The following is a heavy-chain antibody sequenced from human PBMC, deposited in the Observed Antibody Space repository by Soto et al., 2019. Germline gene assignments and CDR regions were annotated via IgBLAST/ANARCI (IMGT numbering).Heavy chain of an antibody. D-gene: IGHD3-3*01. CDR3: ARDLLGHYDFWSGTSDAFDI. J-gene: IGHJ3*02. CDR2: IYYSGST. V-gene: IGHV4-59*01. Sequence: SETLSLTCTVSGGSISSYYWSWIRQPPGKGLEWIGYIYYSGSTNYNPSLKSRVTISVDTSKNQFSLKLSSVTAADTAVYYCARDLLGHYDFWSGTSDAFDIWGQGTMVNVSS. CDR1: GGSISSYY.